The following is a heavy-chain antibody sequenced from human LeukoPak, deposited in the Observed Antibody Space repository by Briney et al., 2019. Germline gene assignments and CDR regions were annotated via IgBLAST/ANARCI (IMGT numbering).Heavy chain of an antibody. V-gene: IGHV4-61*02. CDR2: IYTSGST. J-gene: IGHJ6*02. CDR1: GGSISSGSYY. Sequence: SETLSLTCTVSGGSISSGSYYWSWIRQPAGKGLEWIGRIYTSGSTNYNPSLKSRVTISVDTSKNQFSLKLSSVTAADTAVYYCARDWRASIAAAGGMEYYYYGMDVWGQGTTVTVSS. D-gene: IGHD6-13*01. CDR3: ARDWRASIAAAGGMEYYYYGMDV.